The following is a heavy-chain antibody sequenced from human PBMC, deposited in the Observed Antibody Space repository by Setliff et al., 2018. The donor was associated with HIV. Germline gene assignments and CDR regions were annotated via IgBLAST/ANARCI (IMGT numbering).Heavy chain of an antibody. CDR1: GGSISSGSYY. V-gene: IGHV4-61*09. J-gene: IGHJ4*02. CDR2: IYTSGST. D-gene: IGHD3-10*01. CDR3: ARGIIWFGEFKTFDY. Sequence: SETLSLTCTVSGGSISSGSYYWSWIRQPAGKGLEWIGHIYTSGSTNYNPSLKSRVTISVDTSKNQFSLKLSSVTAADTAVYCCARGIIWFGEFKTFDYWGQGTLVTVSS.